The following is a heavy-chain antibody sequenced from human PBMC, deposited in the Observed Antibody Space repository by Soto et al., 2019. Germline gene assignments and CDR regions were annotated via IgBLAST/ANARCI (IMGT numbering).Heavy chain of an antibody. V-gene: IGHV4-39*01. CDR1: GGSISSSSHY. Sequence: SEALSLTCTVSGGSISSSSHYWGWIRQPPGKGLEWIGSIYYSGSTYYNPSLKSRVTISVDTSKNQFSLKLSSVTAADTAVYYCARRNPDYGGIYWGQGTLVTVSS. D-gene: IGHD4-17*01. CDR2: IYYSGST. J-gene: IGHJ4*02. CDR3: ARRNPDYGGIY.